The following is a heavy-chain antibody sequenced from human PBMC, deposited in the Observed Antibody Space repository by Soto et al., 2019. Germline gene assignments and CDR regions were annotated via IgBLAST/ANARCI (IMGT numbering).Heavy chain of an antibody. CDR3: ARFSGSYTRGLDY. Sequence: EVQLVESGGGLVQPGGSLRLSCAASGFTFSDHYMDWVRQAPRKGLEWVGRSRNKANSYSTEYAASVKGRFTISRDESKNSLYLQMNSLKTEDTAVYYCARFSGSYTRGLDYWGQGTLVTVSS. V-gene: IGHV3-72*01. J-gene: IGHJ4*02. CDR1: GFTFSDHY. CDR2: SRNKANSYST. D-gene: IGHD1-26*01.